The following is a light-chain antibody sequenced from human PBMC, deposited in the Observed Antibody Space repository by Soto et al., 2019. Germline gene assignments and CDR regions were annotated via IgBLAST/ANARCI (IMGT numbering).Light chain of an antibody. CDR1: QSLLHSNGYNY. CDR2: LGS. CDR3: MQVLQTPLT. J-gene: IGKJ4*01. Sequence: DIVMTQSPLSLPVTPGEPASISCRSSQSLLHSNGYNYLGWFLQKPGQSPQLLIYLGSGRASGVPDRFSVSGSGTDFTLKISRVEAEDVGVYDCMQVLQTPLTLGGATKVEIK. V-gene: IGKV2-28*01.